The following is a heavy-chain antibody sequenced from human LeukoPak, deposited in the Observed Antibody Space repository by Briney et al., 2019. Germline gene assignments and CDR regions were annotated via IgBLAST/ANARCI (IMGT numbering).Heavy chain of an antibody. CDR1: GFTFSSYS. V-gene: IGHV3-21*01. J-gene: IGHJ4*02. CDR2: ISSSSSYI. Sequence: PGGSLRLSCAASGFTFSSYSMNWVRQAPGKGLEWVSSISSSSSYIYYADSVKGRFTISRDNAKNSLYLQMNSLRAEDTAVYYCAREVGGGSSWYREVKIFGYWGQGTLVTVSS. D-gene: IGHD6-13*01. CDR3: AREVGGGSSWYREVKIFGY.